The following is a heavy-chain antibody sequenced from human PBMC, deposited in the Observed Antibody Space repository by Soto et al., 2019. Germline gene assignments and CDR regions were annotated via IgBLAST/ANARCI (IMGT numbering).Heavy chain of an antibody. CDR1: GYTFTGYY. Sequence: GACLKVSCKISGYTFTGYYMHWVRQAPGQGLEWMGWINPNSGGTNYAQKFQGRVTMTRDTSISTAYMELSRLRSDDPALYYCAIDLIRNWFDPWGQGTLVTVSS. CDR2: INPNSGGT. CDR3: AIDLIRNWFDP. J-gene: IGHJ5*02. V-gene: IGHV1-2*02.